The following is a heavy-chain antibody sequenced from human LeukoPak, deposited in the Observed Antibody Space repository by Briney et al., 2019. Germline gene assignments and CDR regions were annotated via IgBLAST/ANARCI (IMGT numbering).Heavy chain of an antibody. CDR3: ARDAFYSSGTYFDD. CDR1: GFTFSGSA. CDR2: ISRDGSGT. V-gene: IGHV3-30*04. J-gene: IGHJ4*02. Sequence: HAGGSLRLSCAASGFTFSGSAIHWVRQAPGKGLEWVAVISRDGSGTYYADSVKGRFTISRDNSKNTLYLQMNSLEPDDTAVYYCARDAFYSSGTYFDDWSQGTLVTVPS. D-gene: IGHD3-10*01.